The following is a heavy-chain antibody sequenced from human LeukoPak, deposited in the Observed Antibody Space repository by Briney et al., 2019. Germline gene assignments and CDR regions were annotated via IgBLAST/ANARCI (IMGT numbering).Heavy chain of an antibody. Sequence: PSETLSLTCTVSGVSISSTSYYWGWIRQTPGKGLEWIGSIYYSGSTYYNPSLKSRVTISVDTSNNQFSLKLSSVTAADTAVYYCARRAQWLADFDYWGQGTLVTVSS. D-gene: IGHD6-19*01. CDR2: IYYSGST. CDR3: ARRAQWLADFDY. J-gene: IGHJ4*02. CDR1: GVSISSTSYY. V-gene: IGHV4-39*01.